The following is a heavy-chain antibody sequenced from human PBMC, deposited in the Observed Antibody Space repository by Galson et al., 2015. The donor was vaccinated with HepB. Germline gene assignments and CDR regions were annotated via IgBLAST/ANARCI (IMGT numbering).Heavy chain of an antibody. CDR3: TTGLVVAATRYFDY. J-gene: IGHJ4*02. CDR2: IKSKTEGGTT. Sequence: SLRLSCAASGFTFSNAWLHWVRQAPGKGLEAVGRIKSKTEGGTTDYAAHVKGRFTISRDDSKNTLYLQINSLKTEDTAVYYCTTGLVVAATRYFDYWGQGTLVTVSS. D-gene: IGHD2-15*01. CDR1: GFTFSNAW. V-gene: IGHV3-15*07.